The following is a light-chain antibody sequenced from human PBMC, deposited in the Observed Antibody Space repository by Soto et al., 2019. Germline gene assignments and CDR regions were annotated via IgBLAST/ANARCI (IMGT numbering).Light chain of an antibody. Sequence: QSALTQPASVSGSPGQSITISCTGTSSDVGGYNYVSWYQQHPGKAPKLMIYEVNNRPSGVSNRFSGFKSGHTASLTISGLQAEDEADYFCSSYTSSSTLVLFGGGTKVTVL. J-gene: IGLJ2*01. CDR1: SSDVGGYNY. CDR2: EVN. CDR3: SSYTSSSTLVL. V-gene: IGLV2-14*01.